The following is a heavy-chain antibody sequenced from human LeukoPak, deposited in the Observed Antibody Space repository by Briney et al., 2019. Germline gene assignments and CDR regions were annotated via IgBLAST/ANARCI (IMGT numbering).Heavy chain of an antibody. CDR2: IYHSGST. V-gene: IGHV4-30-2*01. J-gene: IGHJ4*02. CDR1: GGSISSGGYS. D-gene: IGHD2-15*01. CDR3: ARAPGYCSGGSCRLIPNFDY. Sequence: PSQTLSLTCAVSGGSISSGGYSWSWIRQPPGKGLEWIGYIYHSGSTYYNPSLKSRVTISVDRSKNQFSLKLSSVTAADTAVYCCARAPGYCSGGSCRLIPNFDYWGQGTLVTVSS.